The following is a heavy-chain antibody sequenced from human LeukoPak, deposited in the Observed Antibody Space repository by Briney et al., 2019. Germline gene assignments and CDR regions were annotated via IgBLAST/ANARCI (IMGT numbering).Heavy chain of an antibody. CDR2: IRYDGSNE. D-gene: IGHD4-17*01. V-gene: IGHV3-30*02. J-gene: IGHJ4*02. CDR3: AKDPDYGDYYFDY. CDR1: GFTFSSYG. Sequence: GGSLRLSCAASGFTFSSYGMHWVRQAPGKGLEWVAFIRYDGSNEYYADSVKGRFTISRDNSENTLYLQMNSLRAEDTAVYYCAKDPDYGDYYFDYWGQGTLATVSS.